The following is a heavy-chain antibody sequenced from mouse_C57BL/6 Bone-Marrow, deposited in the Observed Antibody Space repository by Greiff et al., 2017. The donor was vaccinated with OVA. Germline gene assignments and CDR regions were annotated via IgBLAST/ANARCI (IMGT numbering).Heavy chain of an antibody. CDR1: GFTFSDFY. CDR2: SRNKANDYTT. V-gene: IGHV7-1*01. CDR3: ARDGGDSSGHGFAY. Sequence: EVMLVESGGGLVQSGRSLRLSCATSGFTFSDFYMEWVRQAPGKGLEWIAASRNKANDYTTEYSASVKGRFIVSRDTSQSILYLQMNALRAEDTAIYYCARDGGDSSGHGFAYWGQGTLVTVSA. J-gene: IGHJ3*01. D-gene: IGHD3-2*02.